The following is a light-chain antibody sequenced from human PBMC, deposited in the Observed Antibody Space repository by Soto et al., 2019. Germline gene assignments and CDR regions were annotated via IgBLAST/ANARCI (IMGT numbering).Light chain of an antibody. CDR1: SSDVGGYNY. V-gene: IGLV2-14*01. CDR2: EVS. CDR3: SSYTSSSTYV. Sequence: QSVLTQPASVSGSPGQSITISCTGTSSDVGGYNYVSWYQQHPGKAPKLMIYEVSNRPSGVSNRFSGSKSGNTASLTISGLQAHDEADYYCSSYTSSSTYVFGTGTKVTVL. J-gene: IGLJ1*01.